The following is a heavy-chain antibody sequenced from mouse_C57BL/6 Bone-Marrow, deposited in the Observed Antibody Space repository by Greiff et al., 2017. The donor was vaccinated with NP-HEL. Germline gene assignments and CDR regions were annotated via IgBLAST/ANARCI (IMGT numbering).Heavy chain of an antibody. V-gene: IGHV1-59*01. Sequence: QVQLQQPGAELVRPGTSVKLSCKASGYTFTSYWMHWVKQRPGQGLEWIGVIDPSDSYTNYNQKFKGKATLTVDTSSSTAYMQLSSLTSEDSAVYYCARYDYDRAWFAYWGQGTLVTVSA. CDR1: GYTFTSYW. CDR3: ARYDYDRAWFAY. J-gene: IGHJ3*01. CDR2: IDPSDSYT. D-gene: IGHD2-4*01.